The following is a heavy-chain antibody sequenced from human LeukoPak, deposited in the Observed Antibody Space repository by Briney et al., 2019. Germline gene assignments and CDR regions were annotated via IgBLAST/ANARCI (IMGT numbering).Heavy chain of an antibody. CDR1: GGSISSYY. Sequence: SETLSLTCTVSGGSISSYYWSWIRQPPGKGLEWIGYIYYSGSTNYNPSLKSRVTISVDTSKNQFSLKLSSVTAADTAVYYCARGSHWFGEPPFDYWGQGTLVTVSS. J-gene: IGHJ4*02. D-gene: IGHD3-10*01. CDR2: IYYSGST. V-gene: IGHV4-59*01. CDR3: ARGSHWFGEPPFDY.